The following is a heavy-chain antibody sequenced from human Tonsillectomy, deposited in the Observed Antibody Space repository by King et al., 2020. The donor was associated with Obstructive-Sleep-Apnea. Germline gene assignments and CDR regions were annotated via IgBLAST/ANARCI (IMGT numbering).Heavy chain of an antibody. CDR3: ARDRVGRDGYNRFDY. D-gene: IGHD5-24*01. CDR2: ISYMGST. J-gene: IGHJ4*02. CDR1: GGSINSYY. Sequence: QLQESGPGLVKPSETLSLTCTVSGGSINSYYWSWIRQTPGKGLEGIWYISYMGSTNSNPSLKSRVPISGDTSKNQFSLKLGSVTAADTAVYYCARDRVGRDGYNRFDYWGQGTLVTVSS. V-gene: IGHV4-59*01.